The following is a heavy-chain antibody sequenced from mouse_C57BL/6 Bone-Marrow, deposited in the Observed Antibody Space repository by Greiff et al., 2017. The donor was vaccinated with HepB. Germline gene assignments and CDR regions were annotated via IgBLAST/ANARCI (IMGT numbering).Heavy chain of an antibody. D-gene: IGHD1-1*01. CDR1: GYSFTGYF. Sequence: VQLQQSGPELVKPGDSVKISCKASGYSFTGYFMNWVMQSHGKSLEWIGRINPYNGDTFYNQKFKGKATLTVDKSSSTAHMELRSLTSEDSAVYYCARLGFYYYGSSYFYFDYWGQGTTLTVSS. J-gene: IGHJ2*01. CDR2: INPYNGDT. CDR3: ARLGFYYYGSSYFYFDY. V-gene: IGHV1-20*01.